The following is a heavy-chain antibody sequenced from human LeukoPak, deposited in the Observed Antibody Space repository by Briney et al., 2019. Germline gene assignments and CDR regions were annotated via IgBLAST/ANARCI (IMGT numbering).Heavy chain of an antibody. Sequence: PGGSLRLSCAASGFTFSNYWMNWVRQAPGKGPEWVAIIKKDGSEKYYVDSVKGRFTISRDNAKNSLYLQMNSLRADDTAVYCCAGGAGFLIDYWGQGALVTVSS. D-gene: IGHD2/OR15-2a*01. CDR2: IKKDGSEK. J-gene: IGHJ4*02. CDR1: GFTFSNYW. CDR3: AGGAGFLIDY. V-gene: IGHV3-7*01.